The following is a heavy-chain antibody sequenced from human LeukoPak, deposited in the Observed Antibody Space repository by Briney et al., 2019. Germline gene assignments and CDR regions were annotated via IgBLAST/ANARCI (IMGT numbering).Heavy chain of an antibody. V-gene: IGHV4-34*01. J-gene: IGHJ6*02. D-gene: IGHD3-22*01. CDR1: GGSFSGYY. Sequence: SETLSLTCAVYGGSFSGYYWSWIRQPPGKGLEWIGEINHSGSTNYNPSLKSRVTISVDTSKNQFSLKLSSVTAADTAVYYCAGATYHYDSSGYYSVRRYYYYGMDVWGQGTTVTVSS. CDR3: AGATYHYDSSGYYSVRRYYYYGMDV. CDR2: INHSGST.